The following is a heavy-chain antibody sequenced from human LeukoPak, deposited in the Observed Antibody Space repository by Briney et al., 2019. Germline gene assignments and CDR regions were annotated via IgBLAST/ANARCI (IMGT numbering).Heavy chain of an antibody. Sequence: ASVKVSCKASGGTFSSYAISWVRQAPGQGLEWMGWINPNSGATDSAQKFQGRVTMTRDTSISTAYMELTRLRSDDTAVYYCARADIAVAGRDAFDIWGQGTMVSVSS. V-gene: IGHV1-2*02. CDR3: ARADIAVAGRDAFDI. CDR1: GGTFSSYA. D-gene: IGHD6-19*01. CDR2: INPNSGAT. J-gene: IGHJ3*02.